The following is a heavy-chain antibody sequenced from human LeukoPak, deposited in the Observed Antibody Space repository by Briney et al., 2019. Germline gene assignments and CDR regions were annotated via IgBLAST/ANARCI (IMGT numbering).Heavy chain of an antibody. J-gene: IGHJ6*03. CDR2: IKQDGSEK. V-gene: IGHV3-7*01. D-gene: IGHD5-12*01. CDR3: ARAYEYYYYYYMDV. Sequence: PGGSLRLSCAASGFTFSSYWMSWVRQAPGKGLEWVGSIKQDGSEKYYVDSVKGRFTISRDNAKNSLYLQMNRLRAEDTAVYYCARAYEYYYYYYMDVWGKGTTVTISS. CDR1: GFTFSSYW.